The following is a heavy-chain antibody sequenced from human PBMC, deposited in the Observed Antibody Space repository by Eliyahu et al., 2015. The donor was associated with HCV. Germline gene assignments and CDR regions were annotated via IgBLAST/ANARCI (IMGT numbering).Heavy chain of an antibody. J-gene: IGHJ6*02. V-gene: IGHV3-30-3*01. CDR1: GFTFSSYA. CDR3: ARSTLYDSSGYYFSSMDV. Sequence: QVQLVESGGGVVQPGRSLRLSCAASGFTFSSYAMHWVRQAPGKGLEWVAVISYDGSNKYYADSVKGRFTISRDNSKNTLYLQMNSLRAEDTAVYYCARSTLYDSSGYYFSSMDVWGQGTTVTVSS. D-gene: IGHD3-22*01. CDR2: ISYDGSNK.